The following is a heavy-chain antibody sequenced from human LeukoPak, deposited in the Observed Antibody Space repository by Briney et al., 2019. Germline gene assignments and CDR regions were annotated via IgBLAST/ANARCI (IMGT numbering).Heavy chain of an antibody. Sequence: SGGSLRLSCAASGFSFSTYAMSWVRQAPGEGLEWVSAISATGGSTYYADSVKGRFTISRDNSKNTLYLQINTLRAEDTAVYYCANRPLDYWGQGTLVTVSS. CDR2: ISATGGST. CDR3: ANRPLDY. V-gene: IGHV3-23*01. CDR1: GFSFSTYA. J-gene: IGHJ4*02.